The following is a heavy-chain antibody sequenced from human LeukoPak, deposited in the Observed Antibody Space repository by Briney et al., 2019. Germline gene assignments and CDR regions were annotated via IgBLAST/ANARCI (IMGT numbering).Heavy chain of an antibody. J-gene: IGHJ5*02. Sequence: ASVKVSCKASGGTFSSYAISWVRQAPGQGLEWMGWISAYNGNTNYAQKLQGRVTMTTDTSTSTAYMELRSLRSDDTAVYYCARGVVVAATTYNWFDPWGQGTLVTVSS. D-gene: IGHD2-15*01. CDR1: GGTFSSYA. CDR2: ISAYNGNT. CDR3: ARGVVVAATTYNWFDP. V-gene: IGHV1-18*01.